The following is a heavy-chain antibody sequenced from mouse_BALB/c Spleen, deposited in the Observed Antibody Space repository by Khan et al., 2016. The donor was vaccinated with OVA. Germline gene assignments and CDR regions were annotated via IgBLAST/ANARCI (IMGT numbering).Heavy chain of an antibody. CDR2: ISSGGDYT. Sequence: EVQLVESGGDLVKPGGSLKLSCAASGFTFSSYSMSWVRQTPDKRLEWVASISSGGDYTYYTDSVKGRFIISRDNAKNTLYLQMSDLKSEDTAMYYCAGHLSGSFAYWGQGTLVTVSA. J-gene: IGHJ3*01. D-gene: IGHD1-3*01. V-gene: IGHV5-6*01. CDR1: GFTFSSYS. CDR3: AGHLSGSFAY.